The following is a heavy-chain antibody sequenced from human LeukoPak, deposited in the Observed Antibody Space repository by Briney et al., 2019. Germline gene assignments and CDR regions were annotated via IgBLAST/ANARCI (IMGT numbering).Heavy chain of an antibody. Sequence: GGSLRLSCAASGFTFSSYTMNWVRQAPGKGLEWVSSISSGSNYIYYADSLKGRFTISRDNARNSLYLQMNSLRAEDTAVYYCAREAYRSGGSCYYFDYWGQGTLVTVSS. CDR1: GFTFSSYT. D-gene: IGHD2-15*01. CDR3: AREAYRSGGSCYYFDY. V-gene: IGHV3-21*01. J-gene: IGHJ4*02. CDR2: ISSGSNYI.